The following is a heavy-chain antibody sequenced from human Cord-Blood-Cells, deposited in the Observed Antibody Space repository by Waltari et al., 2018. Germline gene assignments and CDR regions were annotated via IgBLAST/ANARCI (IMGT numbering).Heavy chain of an antibody. Sequence: QVQLQQWGAGLLKPSETLSLTCAVYGGSFSGYYWSWIRQPPGKGLEWIGEINHSGSTNYNPSLKSRVTISVDTSKNQFSLKLSSVTAADTAVYYCARDGVYCSSTSCYYNWFDPWGQGTLVTVSS. V-gene: IGHV4-34*01. CDR1: GGSFSGYY. J-gene: IGHJ5*02. CDR3: ARDGVYCSSTSCYYNWFDP. CDR2: INHSGST. D-gene: IGHD2-2*01.